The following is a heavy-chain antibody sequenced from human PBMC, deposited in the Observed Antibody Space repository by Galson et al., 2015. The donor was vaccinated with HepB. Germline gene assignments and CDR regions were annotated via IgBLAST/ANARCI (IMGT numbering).Heavy chain of an antibody. CDR1: GGTFGSYT. J-gene: IGHJ5*02. D-gene: IGHD3-16*01. CDR3: ARDWGSAGTGNWFDP. Sequence: SVKVSCKASGGTFGSYTISWVRQAPGQGLEWMGRIIPILGIANYAQKFQGRVTITADKSTSTAYMELSSLRSEDTAVYYCARDWGSAGTGNWFDPWGQGTLVTVSS. V-gene: IGHV1-69*04. CDR2: IIPILGIA.